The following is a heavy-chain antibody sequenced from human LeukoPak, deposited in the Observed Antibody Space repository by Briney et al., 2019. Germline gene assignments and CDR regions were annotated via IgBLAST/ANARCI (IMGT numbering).Heavy chain of an antibody. Sequence: ASVKVSCKASGYTFTSYYMHWVRQSPGQGLEWMGIINPSGGSTSYAQKFQGRVTMTRDTSTSTVYMELSSLRSEDTAVYYCARDQEWLRSIMDVWGKGTTVTVSS. CDR2: INPSGGST. J-gene: IGHJ6*03. V-gene: IGHV1-46*01. D-gene: IGHD5-12*01. CDR3: ARDQEWLRSIMDV. CDR1: GYTFTSYY.